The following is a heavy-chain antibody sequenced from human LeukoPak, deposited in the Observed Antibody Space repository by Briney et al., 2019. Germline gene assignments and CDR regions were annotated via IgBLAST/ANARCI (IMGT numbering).Heavy chain of an antibody. J-gene: IGHJ5*02. D-gene: IGHD1-26*01. CDR2: IYYSGST. Sequence: SETLSLTCTVSGGSISSSSYYWGWIRQPPGKGLEWIGSIYYSGSTYYNPSLKSRVTISVDTSKNQFSLKLSSVIAADTAVYYCASLRVGANWDPWGQGTLVTVSS. V-gene: IGHV4-39*07. CDR3: ASLRVGANWDP. CDR1: GGSISSSSYY.